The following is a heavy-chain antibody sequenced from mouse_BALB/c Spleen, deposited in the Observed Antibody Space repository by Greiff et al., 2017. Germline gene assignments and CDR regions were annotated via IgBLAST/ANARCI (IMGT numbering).Heavy chain of an antibody. V-gene: IGHV1S56*01. Sequence: VQLQQSGPELVKPGASVRISCKASGYTFTSYYIHWVKQRPGQGLEWIGWIYPGNVNTKYNEKFKGKATLTADKSSSTSYMQLSSLTSEDSAVYFCARGGSSSLYYAMDYWGQGTSVTVSS. J-gene: IGHJ4*01. CDR3: ARGGSSSLYYAMDY. D-gene: IGHD1-1*01. CDR2: IYPGNVNT. CDR1: GYTFTSYY.